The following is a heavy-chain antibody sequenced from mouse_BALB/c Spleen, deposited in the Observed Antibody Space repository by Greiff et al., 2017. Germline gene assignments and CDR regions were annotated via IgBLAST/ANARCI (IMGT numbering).Heavy chain of an antibody. CDR3: ARESAYYGNYVAWFAY. Sequence: VQVVESGPGLVAPSQSLSITCTVSGFSLTSYGVYWVRQPPGKGLEWLGVIWAGGSTNYNSALMSRLSISKDNSKSQVFLKMNSLQTDDTAMYYCARESAYYGNYVAWFAYWGQGTLVTVSA. CDR1: GFSLTSYG. CDR2: IWAGGST. V-gene: IGHV2-9*02. D-gene: IGHD2-10*01. J-gene: IGHJ3*01.